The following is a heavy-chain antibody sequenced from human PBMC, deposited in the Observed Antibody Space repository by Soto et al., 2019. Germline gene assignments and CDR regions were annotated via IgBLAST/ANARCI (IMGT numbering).Heavy chain of an antibody. CDR3: ASTGYSYGIDY. J-gene: IGHJ4*02. CDR1: GFTFSSYW. V-gene: IGHV3-74*01. D-gene: IGHD5-18*01. CDR2: INSDGSST. Sequence: PGGSLRLSCAASGFTFSSYWMHWVRQAPGKGLVWVSRINSDGSSTSYADSVKGRFTISRDNAKNTLYLQMNSLRAEDTAVYYCASTGYSYGIDYWGQGTLVTVSS.